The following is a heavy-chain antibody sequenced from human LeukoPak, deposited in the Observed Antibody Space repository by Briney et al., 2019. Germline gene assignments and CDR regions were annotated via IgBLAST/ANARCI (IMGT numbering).Heavy chain of an antibody. CDR3: ARVFADRITMIVVVNDAFDI. V-gene: IGHV4-34*01. Sequence: SETLSLTCAVYGGSFSGYYWSWIRQPPGKGLEWIGEINHSGSTYYNPSLKSRVTISVDTPKNQFSLKLSSVTAADTAVYYCARVFADRITMIVVVNDAFDIWGQGTMVTVSS. D-gene: IGHD3-22*01. J-gene: IGHJ3*02. CDR2: INHSGST. CDR1: GGSFSGYY.